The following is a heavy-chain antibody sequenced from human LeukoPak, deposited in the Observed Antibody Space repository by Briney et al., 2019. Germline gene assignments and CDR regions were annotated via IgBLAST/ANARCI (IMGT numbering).Heavy chain of an antibody. CDR1: GXTFSSYW. CDR3: ARPLYGDFAKYFQR. V-gene: IGHV3-74*01. Sequence: GGSLRLSCAASGXTFSSYWMHWVRQAPGKGLVWVSHINKDGSSTSYADSVKGRFTISRDNAKNTLYLQMSSLRAEDTALYYCARPLYGDFAKYFQRWGQGTLVTVSS. J-gene: IGHJ1*01. D-gene: IGHD4-17*01. CDR2: INKDGSST.